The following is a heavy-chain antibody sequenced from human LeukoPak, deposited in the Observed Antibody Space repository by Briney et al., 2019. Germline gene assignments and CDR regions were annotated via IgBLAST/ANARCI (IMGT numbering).Heavy chain of an antibody. Sequence: GGSLRLSCAASGFTFRSYDMSWVRQAPGKGLEWVAATSGSGVNSYYADSVRGRFTICRDNSQNTLYLQMDSLRAEDMALYYCAKEYSGYDFDYWGQGTLVTVSS. CDR1: GFTFRSYD. D-gene: IGHD5-12*01. V-gene: IGHV3-23*01. CDR3: AKEYSGYDFDY. CDR2: TSGSGVNS. J-gene: IGHJ4*02.